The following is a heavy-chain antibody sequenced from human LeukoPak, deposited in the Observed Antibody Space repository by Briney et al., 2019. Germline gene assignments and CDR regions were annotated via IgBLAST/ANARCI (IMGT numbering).Heavy chain of an antibody. V-gene: IGHV4-39*01. D-gene: IGHD5-12*01. Sequence: SETLSLTCFVSGGSISSSSYYWGRIRQPPGKGLEWVASVYYSGSTYYNPSLEGRVTMSVDTSKNQFSLKLSSVTAADTAVYYCARQPGGYSGPFDYWGQGTLLTVSS. J-gene: IGHJ4*02. CDR2: VYYSGST. CDR3: ARQPGGYSGPFDY. CDR1: GGSISSSSYY.